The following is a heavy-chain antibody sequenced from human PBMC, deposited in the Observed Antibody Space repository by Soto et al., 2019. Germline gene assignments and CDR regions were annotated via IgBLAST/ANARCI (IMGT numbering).Heavy chain of an antibody. Sequence: QVQLVQSGVEVKKPGSSVKVSCKASGGTFSSYAISWVRQAPGQGLEWMGGIIPIFGTANYAQKFQGRVTITADESTSTAYMELSSLRSEDTAVYYCARDPLGTGYCISTSCPYYYYGMDVWGQGTTVTVSS. CDR1: GGTFSSYA. CDR3: ARDPLGTGYCISTSCPYYYYGMDV. D-gene: IGHD2-2*01. J-gene: IGHJ6*02. CDR2: IIPIFGTA. V-gene: IGHV1-69*12.